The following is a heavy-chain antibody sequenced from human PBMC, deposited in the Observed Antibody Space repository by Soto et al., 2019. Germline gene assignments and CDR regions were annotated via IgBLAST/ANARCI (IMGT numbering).Heavy chain of an antibody. CDR3: ARDFDGDYLDLIRFDY. Sequence: QVQLVQSGAEVKKPGASVKVFCKASGYTFTSYGISWVRQAPGQGLEWMGWISAYNGNTNYAQKLQGRVTMTTDTSTSTAYMELRSLRSDDTAVYYCARDFDGDYLDLIRFDYWGQGTLVTVSS. V-gene: IGHV1-18*01. CDR1: GYTFTSYG. CDR2: ISAYNGNT. J-gene: IGHJ4*02. D-gene: IGHD4-17*01.